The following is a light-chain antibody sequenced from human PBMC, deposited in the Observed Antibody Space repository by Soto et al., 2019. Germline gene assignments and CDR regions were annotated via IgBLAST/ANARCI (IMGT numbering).Light chain of an antibody. CDR2: DAS. V-gene: IGKV3D-20*02. J-gene: IGKJ1*01. Sequence: EFVLTQSPGTLSLSPGERATLSCRAIQTVRNNYLAWYQQKPGQAPRLLIYDASSRATGIPDRFRGSGSGTDFTLTIRSLKPEDFAIYYCQQRANWPLTTFGHGTKVDIK. CDR1: QTVRNNY. CDR3: QQRANWPLTT.